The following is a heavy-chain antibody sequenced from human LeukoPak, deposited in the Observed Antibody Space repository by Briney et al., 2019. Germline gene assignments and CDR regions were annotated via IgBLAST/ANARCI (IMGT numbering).Heavy chain of an antibody. Sequence: GGSLRLSCAASGFTFSSYSMNWVRQAPGKGLEWVSSISSSSSYIYYADSVKGRFTISRDNAKNSLYLQMNSLRAEDTAAYYCASLTVTDNWFDPWGQGTLVTVSS. CDR1: GFTFSSYS. CDR2: ISSSSSYI. CDR3: ASLTVTDNWFDP. D-gene: IGHD4-17*01. V-gene: IGHV3-21*01. J-gene: IGHJ5*02.